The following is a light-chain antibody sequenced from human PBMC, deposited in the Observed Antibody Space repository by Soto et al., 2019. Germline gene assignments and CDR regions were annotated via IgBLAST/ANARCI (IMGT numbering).Light chain of an antibody. Sequence: QSVLTQPPSASGTPGQRVTISCSGSSSNIGSNTVHWYQQLPGTAPKLLIYSNSQRPSGVTDRCSGSKSGTSASLAISGLQSEDEADYYCAAWDDSLNVPVFGGGTKLTVL. CDR3: AAWDDSLNVPV. V-gene: IGLV1-44*01. CDR1: SSNIGSNT. J-gene: IGLJ2*01. CDR2: SNS.